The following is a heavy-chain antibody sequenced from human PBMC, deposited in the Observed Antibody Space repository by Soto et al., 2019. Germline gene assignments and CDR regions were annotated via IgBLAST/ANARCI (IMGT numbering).Heavy chain of an antibody. Sequence: ASVKVSCKASGYTFTSYGISWVRQAPGQGLEWMGWISAYNGNTNYAQKLQGRVTMTTDTSTSTAYMELRSLGSDDTAVYYCARGWGDYYGSGSFDPNYYYYDVLAVRGKGSTVTGSS. CDR1: GYTFTSYG. J-gene: IGHJ6*04. CDR3: ARGWGDYYGSGSFDPNYYYYDVLAV. D-gene: IGHD3-10*01. CDR2: ISAYNGNT. V-gene: IGHV1-18*01.